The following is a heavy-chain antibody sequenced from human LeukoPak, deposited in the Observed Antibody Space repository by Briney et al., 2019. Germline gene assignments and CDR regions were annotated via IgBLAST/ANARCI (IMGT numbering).Heavy chain of an antibody. J-gene: IGHJ4*02. Sequence: SETLSLTCTVSGGSVSSGGYYWSWIRQPPGKGLEWIGYIYYSGSTNYNPSLKSRVTISVDTSKNQFSLRLTSVTAADTAVYYCARGLYGGRFDYWGQGTLVTVSS. V-gene: IGHV4-61*08. D-gene: IGHD4-23*01. CDR1: GGSVSSGGYY. CDR3: ARGLYGGRFDY. CDR2: IYYSGST.